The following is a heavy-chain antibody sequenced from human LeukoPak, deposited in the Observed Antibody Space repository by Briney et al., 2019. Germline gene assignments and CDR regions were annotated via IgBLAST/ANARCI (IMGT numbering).Heavy chain of an antibody. D-gene: IGHD3-22*01. CDR2: ISAYNGNT. CDR1: GYTFTSYG. Sequence: ASVKVSCKASGYTFTSYGISWVRQAPGQGLEWMGWISAYNGNTNYAQKLQGRVTMTTDTSTRTAYMELRSLRSDDTAVYYCARPQYYYDSSGLYYWGQGTLVTVPS. J-gene: IGHJ4*02. CDR3: ARPQYYYDSSGLYY. V-gene: IGHV1-18*01.